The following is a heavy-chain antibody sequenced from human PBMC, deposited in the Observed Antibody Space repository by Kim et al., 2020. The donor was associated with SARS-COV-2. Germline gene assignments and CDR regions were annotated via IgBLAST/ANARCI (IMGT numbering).Heavy chain of an antibody. J-gene: IGHJ6*02. Sequence: GESLKISCKGSGYSFTSYWISWVRQMPGKGLEWMGRIDPSDSYTNYSPSFQGHVTISADKSISTAYLQWSSLKASDTAMYYCARYISLPNIVVVPAAHQAGSYYYGMDVWGQGTTVTVSS. D-gene: IGHD2-2*01. V-gene: IGHV5-10-1*01. CDR2: IDPSDSYT. CDR3: ARYISLPNIVVVPAAHQAGSYYYGMDV. CDR1: GYSFTSYW.